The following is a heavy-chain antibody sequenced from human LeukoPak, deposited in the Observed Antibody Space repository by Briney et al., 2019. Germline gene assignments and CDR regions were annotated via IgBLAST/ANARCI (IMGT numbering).Heavy chain of an antibody. D-gene: IGHD3-9*01. CDR2: IKQDGSEK. V-gene: IGHV3-7*01. Sequence: PGRSLRLSCAASGFTFSSYGMHWVRQAPGKGLEWVANIKQDGSEKYYVDSVKGRFTISRDNAKNSLYLQMNSLRAEDTAVYYCARGLRYFDWTIDYWGQGTLVTVSS. J-gene: IGHJ4*02. CDR3: ARGLRYFDWTIDY. CDR1: GFTFSSYG.